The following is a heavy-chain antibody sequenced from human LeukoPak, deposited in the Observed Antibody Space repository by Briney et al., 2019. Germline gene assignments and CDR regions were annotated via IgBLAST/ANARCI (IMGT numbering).Heavy chain of an antibody. V-gene: IGHV3-74*01. J-gene: IGHJ4*02. CDR3: VLVSLTPG. D-gene: IGHD3-3*02. CDR2: ISSDGSNT. Sequence: GGSLRLSCAASGFTFSSDWMIWVRQAPGKGLVWVSRISSDGSNTNYADSVKGRFTISRDNANNTLYLQMNSLRAEDTAVYYCVLVSLTPGWGQGTLVTVSS. CDR1: GFTFSSDW.